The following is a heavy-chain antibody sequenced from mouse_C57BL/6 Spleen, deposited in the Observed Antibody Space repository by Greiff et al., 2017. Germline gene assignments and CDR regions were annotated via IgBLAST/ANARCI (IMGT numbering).Heavy chain of an antibody. CDR3: ARRRGDYDYDGCDY. CDR1: GYSFTGYF. Sequence: VQLQQSGPELVKPGDSVKISCKASGYSFTGYFMNWVMQSHGKSLEWIGRINPYNGDTFYNQKFKGKATLTVDKSSSTAHMELRSLTSEDSAVYYCARRRGDYDYDGCDYWGQGTTLTVSS. V-gene: IGHV1-20*01. D-gene: IGHD2-4*01. J-gene: IGHJ2*01. CDR2: INPYNGDT.